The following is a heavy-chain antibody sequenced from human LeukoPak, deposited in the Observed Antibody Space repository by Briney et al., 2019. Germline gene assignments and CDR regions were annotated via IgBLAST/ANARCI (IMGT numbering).Heavy chain of an antibody. Sequence: GGSLRLSCAASGFTFSSHGMHWVRQAPGKGLEWVAGIWYDGSNKYHTDSVKGRFTISRDDSKNTVYLQMNSLRAEDTAVYYCAKAYGVTKPYFDHWGQGTLVTVSS. CDR3: AKAYGVTKPYFDH. CDR2: IWYDGSNK. D-gene: IGHD2-21*02. V-gene: IGHV3-33*06. J-gene: IGHJ4*02. CDR1: GFTFSSHG.